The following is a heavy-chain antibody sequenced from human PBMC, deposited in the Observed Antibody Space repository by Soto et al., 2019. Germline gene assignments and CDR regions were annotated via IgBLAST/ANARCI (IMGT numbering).Heavy chain of an antibody. J-gene: IGHJ4*02. CDR1: GFTFTDYW. V-gene: IGHV5-51*01. D-gene: IGHD3-10*01. Sequence: PGESLKISCKASGFTFTDYWIGWLRQMPGKGLEWMGIIFPDDSDIKYSTPFQGQVIISADRSITTAYLQMSSLKASDTAIYYCAKLPPRAQSLVRYYFDYWGQGTPVTVSS. CDR3: AKLPPRAQSLVRYYFDY. CDR2: IFPDDSDI.